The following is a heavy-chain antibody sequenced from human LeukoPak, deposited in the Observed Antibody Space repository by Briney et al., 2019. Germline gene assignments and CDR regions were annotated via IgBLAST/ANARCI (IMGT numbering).Heavy chain of an antibody. J-gene: IGHJ3*02. V-gene: IGHV1-18*01. CDR3: ARDSRIRQVGADAFEI. D-gene: IGHD1-26*01. CDR1: GYTFTSYG. CDR2: ISAYNGNT. Sequence: ASVKVSCKASGYTFTSYGISWVRQAPGQGREWMGWISAYNGNTNYAQKLQGRVTMTTDTSTSTAYMELRSLRSDDTAVYYCARDSRIRQVGADAFEIWGQGTMVTVSS.